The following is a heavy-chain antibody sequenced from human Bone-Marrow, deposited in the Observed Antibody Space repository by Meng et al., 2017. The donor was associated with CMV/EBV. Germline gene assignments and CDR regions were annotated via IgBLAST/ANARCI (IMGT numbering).Heavy chain of an antibody. V-gene: IGHV4-39*07. Sequence: SETLSLTCIVSGGSISSSSYYWGWIRQPPGKGLEWIGEINHSGSTNYNPSLKSRVTISVDTSKNQFSLKLSSVTAADTAIYYCTTISSPFDYWGRGTLVTVSS. D-gene: IGHD3-3*02. CDR2: INHSGST. J-gene: IGHJ4*02. CDR3: TTISSPFDY. CDR1: GGSISSSSYY.